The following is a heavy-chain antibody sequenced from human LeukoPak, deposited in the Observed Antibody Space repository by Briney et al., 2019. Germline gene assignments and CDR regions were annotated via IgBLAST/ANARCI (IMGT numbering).Heavy chain of an antibody. V-gene: IGHV1-8*01. D-gene: IGHD2-21*01. CDR3: ARRGATSPPNIYCGGDCYTRNWFAP. J-gene: IGHJ5*02. CDR2: MNPNSGNT. CDR1: GYTFISYD. Sequence: ASVKVSCKASGYTFISYDINWVRQATGQGLEWMGWMNPNSGNTGYAQKFQGRVTMTRNTSISTAYMELSSLRSEDKAVYYCARRGATSPPNIYCGGDCYTRNWFAPWGQGTQVTVSS.